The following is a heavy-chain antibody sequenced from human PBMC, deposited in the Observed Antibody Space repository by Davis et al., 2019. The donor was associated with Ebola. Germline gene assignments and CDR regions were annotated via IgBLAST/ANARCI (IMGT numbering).Heavy chain of an antibody. J-gene: IGHJ4*02. CDR2: ISGSGGST. V-gene: IGHV3-23*01. Sequence: GGSLRLSCAASGFTFSSYAMSWVRQAPGKGLEWVSAISGSGGSTYYADSVKGRFTISRDNSKNTLYLQMNSLRAEDTAVYYCAKAREIRFLEWLFLDYWGQGTLVTVSS. CDR3: AKAREIRFLEWLFLDY. CDR1: GFTFSSYA. D-gene: IGHD3-3*01.